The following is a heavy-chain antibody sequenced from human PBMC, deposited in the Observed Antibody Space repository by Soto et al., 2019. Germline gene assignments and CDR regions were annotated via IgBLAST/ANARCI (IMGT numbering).Heavy chain of an antibody. J-gene: IGHJ1*01. Sequence: GGSLRLSCAASGFTFSSYAMSWVRQAPGKGLEWVSAISGSGGSTYYADSVKGRFTISRDNSKNTLYLQMNSLRAEDTAVYYCAKDWPCSGSCYFRLSPQYFQHWGQGTLVTVSS. CDR1: GFTFSSYA. V-gene: IGHV3-23*01. CDR2: ISGSGGST. CDR3: AKDWPCSGSCYFRLSPQYFQH. D-gene: IGHD2-15*01.